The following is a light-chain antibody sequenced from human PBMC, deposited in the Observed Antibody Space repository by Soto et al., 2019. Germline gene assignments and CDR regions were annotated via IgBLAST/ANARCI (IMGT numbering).Light chain of an antibody. J-gene: IGKJ4*01. V-gene: IGKV1-39*01. CDR3: QHSYDIPVT. CDR1: QSISTN. Sequence: DIQMTQSPSFLSASVGDRVTIPCRASQSISTNLNWYQWKPGKAPKLLIHDASTLRSGIPSRFSGSGSGTDFTLTISSLQPEDLAIYYCQHSYDIPVTFGGGTKVEIK. CDR2: DAS.